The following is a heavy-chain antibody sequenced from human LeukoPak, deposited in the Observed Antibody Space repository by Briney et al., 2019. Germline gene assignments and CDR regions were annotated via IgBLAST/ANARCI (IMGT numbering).Heavy chain of an antibody. CDR2: IRYDGSNK. CDR1: GFTFGSYG. CDR3: AKDLGSRYCSGGSCYFPLWFDP. J-gene: IGHJ5*02. Sequence: PGGSLRLSCAASGFTFGSYGMHWVRQAPGKGLEWVAFIRYDGSNKYYADSVKGRFTISRDNSKNTLYLQMNSLRAEDTAVYYCAKDLGSRYCSGGSCYFPLWFDPWGQGTLVTVSS. V-gene: IGHV3-30*02. D-gene: IGHD2-15*01.